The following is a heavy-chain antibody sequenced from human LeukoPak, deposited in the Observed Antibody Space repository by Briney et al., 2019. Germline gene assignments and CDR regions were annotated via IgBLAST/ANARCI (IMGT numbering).Heavy chain of an antibody. Sequence: PSETLSLTCTVSGGSISSSSYYWGWIRQPPGKGLEWIGSIYYSGTTYYNPSLKSRVTISVDTPKNQFSLKLNSVTAADTAVFYCAANSADYNTLGSSYKVWGQGTLVTVSS. D-gene: IGHD3-10*01. CDR3: AANSADYNTLGSSYKV. V-gene: IGHV4-39*01. J-gene: IGHJ4*02. CDR2: IYYSGTT. CDR1: GGSISSSSYY.